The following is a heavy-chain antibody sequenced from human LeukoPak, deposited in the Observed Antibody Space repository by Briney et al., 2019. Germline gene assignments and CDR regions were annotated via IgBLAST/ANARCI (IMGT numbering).Heavy chain of an antibody. CDR1: GFTFSDYY. J-gene: IGHJ4*02. Sequence: GGSLRLSCAASGFTFSDYYMSWIRQAPGKGLEWVTAISGGGGNTYYADSVKGRFTISRDNSKSTVYLQMNSLRAEDTAIYFCAGGTTGTIKYFDYWGQGTLVTVSS. CDR3: AGGTTGTIKYFDY. V-gene: IGHV3-23*01. D-gene: IGHD4-17*01. CDR2: ISGGGGNT.